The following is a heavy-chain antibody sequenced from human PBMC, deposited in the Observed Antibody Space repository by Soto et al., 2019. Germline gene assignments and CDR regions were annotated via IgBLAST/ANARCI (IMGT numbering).Heavy chain of an antibody. CDR3: FRGGVTSRTFDY. V-gene: IGHV5-51*01. D-gene: IGHD3-16*01. CDR2: IFPDDSDT. J-gene: IGHJ4*02. Sequence: GESLKISCKASGYIIKNYWIGWARQMPGQGLEWMGIIFPDDSDTRYSPSFQGHVTISVDKSISTAYVQWSSLKASDSAIYYCFRGGVTSRTFDYWGQGTLVTVSS. CDR1: GYIIKNYW.